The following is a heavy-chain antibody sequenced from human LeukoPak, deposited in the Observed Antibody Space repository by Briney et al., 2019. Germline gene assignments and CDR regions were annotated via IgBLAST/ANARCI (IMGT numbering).Heavy chain of an antibody. J-gene: IGHJ4*02. CDR3: AGENYYDSSGYYWD. CDR2: IIPIFGTA. D-gene: IGHD3-22*01. Sequence: GASVKVSCKASGGTFSSYAISWVRQAPGQGLEWMGGIIPIFGTANYAQKFQGRVTITADKSTSTAYMELSSLRSEDTAVYYCAGENYYDSSGYYWDWGQGTLVTVSS. CDR1: GGTFSSYA. V-gene: IGHV1-69*06.